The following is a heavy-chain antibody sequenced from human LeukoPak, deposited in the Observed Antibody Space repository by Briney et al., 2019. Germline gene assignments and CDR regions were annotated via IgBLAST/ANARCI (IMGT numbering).Heavy chain of an antibody. Sequence: ASVKVSCKSSGYTFTSYYMYWVRQPPRQGLECMGIINPSGGSTSYAQKFQGRVTMTRDTSTRTVYMELSSLRSEDTAVYYCARDSGMVRGTVDYWGQGTLVTVSS. CDR3: ARDSGMVRGTVDY. J-gene: IGHJ4*02. D-gene: IGHD3-10*01. CDR2: INPSGGST. V-gene: IGHV1-46*01. CDR1: GYTFTSYY.